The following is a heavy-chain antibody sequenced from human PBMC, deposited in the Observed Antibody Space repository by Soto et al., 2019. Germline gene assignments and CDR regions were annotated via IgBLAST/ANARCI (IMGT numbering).Heavy chain of an antibody. Sequence: SETLSLTCAVYGGSFSGYYWSWIRQPPGKGLEWIGEINHSGSTNYNPSLKSRVTISVDTSKNQFSLKLSSVTAADTAVYYCARERGVATNPRNYYYMDVWGKGTTVTVSS. D-gene: IGHD5-12*01. V-gene: IGHV4-34*01. CDR3: ARERGVATNPRNYYYMDV. CDR1: GGSFSGYY. J-gene: IGHJ6*03. CDR2: INHSGST.